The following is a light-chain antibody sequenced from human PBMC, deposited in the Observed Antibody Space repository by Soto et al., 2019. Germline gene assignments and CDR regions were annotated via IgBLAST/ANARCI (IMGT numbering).Light chain of an antibody. J-gene: IGLJ2*01. CDR3: AAWDDSLNGVV. CDR2: SNN. V-gene: IGLV1-44*01. Sequence: QPVVTQPPSASGTPGQRVTISCSGSSSNIGSDAVNWYQRFPGTAPKLLIYSNNERPSGVPARFSGSKSGTSASLAISGLQSEDEADYYCAAWDDSLNGVVFGGGTKLTVL. CDR1: SSNIGSDA.